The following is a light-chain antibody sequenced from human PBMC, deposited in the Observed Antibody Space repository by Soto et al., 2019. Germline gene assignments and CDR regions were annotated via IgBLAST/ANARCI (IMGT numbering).Light chain of an antibody. CDR1: QSIRTW. V-gene: IGKV1-39*01. J-gene: IGKJ5*01. CDR3: QQSFTIPLT. CDR2: AES. Sequence: DIQMTQSPSTLSASVGDMVTITFRASQSIRTWLAWYQQKPGTAPKLLIYAESSLQGGVPPRFSGTRSGTDFILTISSLQPEDSATYYCQQSFTIPLTFGQGTRLEIK.